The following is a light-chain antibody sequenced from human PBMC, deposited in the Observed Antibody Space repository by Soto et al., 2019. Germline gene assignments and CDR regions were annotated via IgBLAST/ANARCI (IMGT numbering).Light chain of an antibody. CDR3: QHYNNWLGT. CDR2: KAS. J-gene: IGKJ4*01. CDR1: QDISNY. Sequence: DIQMTRSPSSLSASVGDRITVTCQASQDISNYLTWYQQKPGKAPKLLIYKASTLKSGVPSRFSGSGSGTEFTLTISSLQSEDFAVYYCQHYNNWLGTFGGGTKVDIK. V-gene: IGKV1-33*01.